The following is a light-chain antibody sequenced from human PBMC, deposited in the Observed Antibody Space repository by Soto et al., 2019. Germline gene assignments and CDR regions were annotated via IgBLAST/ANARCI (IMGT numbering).Light chain of an antibody. CDR3: SSYTTSSYVV. CDR2: EVS. Sequence: QSALTQPAAVCGSPGQSITISCTGTSSDIGGHNFVSWYQHHPGKAPKLLIYEVSYRASGVSNRFTGSKSANTASLTISGLQAEDEADYSCSSYTTSSYVVFGGGTKVTVL. CDR1: SSDIGGHNF. V-gene: IGLV2-14*01. J-gene: IGLJ2*01.